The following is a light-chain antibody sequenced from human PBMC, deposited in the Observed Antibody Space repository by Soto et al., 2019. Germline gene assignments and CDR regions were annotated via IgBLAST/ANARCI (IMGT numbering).Light chain of an antibody. Sequence: EILMTQSPATMSVCPGERGTLSCRASQNLGTLYLAWFQQKSGQAPRLLIYSASRRATGIPDRFTGSGSGTDFTLTINRVEPEDFAVYFCQQYAGSPRTFGQGTKVDIK. CDR3: QQYAGSPRT. V-gene: IGKV3-20*01. J-gene: IGKJ1*01. CDR1: QNLGTLY. CDR2: SAS.